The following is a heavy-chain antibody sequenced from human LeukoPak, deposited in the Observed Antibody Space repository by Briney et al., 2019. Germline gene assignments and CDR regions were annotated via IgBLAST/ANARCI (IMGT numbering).Heavy chain of an antibody. CDR3: ARDKDWAFDY. D-gene: IGHD3/OR15-3a*01. CDR2: ISSSGDDI. J-gene: IGHJ4*02. V-gene: IGHV3-21*05. Sequence: PGGSLRLSCAASGFILRDYTMTWVRQAPGKGLEWVSHISSSGDDIRYADSVKGRFTISRDDAKNSLFLQMNSLRAEDTAVYYCARDKDWAFDYWGQGTLVTVSS. CDR1: GFILRDYT.